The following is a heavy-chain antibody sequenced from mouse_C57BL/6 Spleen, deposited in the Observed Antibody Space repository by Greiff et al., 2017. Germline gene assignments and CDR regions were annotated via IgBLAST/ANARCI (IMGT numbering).Heavy chain of an antibody. CDR3: ARMTFYYGHYFDY. CDR2: INPSNGGT. Sequence: QVQLQQPGTELVKPGASVKLSCKASGYTFTSYWMHWVKQRPGQGLEWIGNINPSNGGTNYNEKFKSKATLTVDKSSSPAYLQLSSLTSEDSAVDYCARMTFYYGHYFDYWGKGTTLTVSS. D-gene: IGHD2-1*01. CDR1: GYTFTSYW. J-gene: IGHJ2*01. V-gene: IGHV1-53*01.